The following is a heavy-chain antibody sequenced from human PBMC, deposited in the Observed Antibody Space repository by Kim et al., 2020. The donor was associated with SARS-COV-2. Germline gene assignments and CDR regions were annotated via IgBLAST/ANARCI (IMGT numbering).Heavy chain of an antibody. Sequence: GGSLRLSCAASGFTFSSYAMHWVRQAPGKGLEWVAVISYDGSNKYYADSVKGRFTISRDNSKNTLYLQMNSLRAEDTAVYYCARGASPRLTYVLVHAPYYYYDYMDVWGKGTTVTVSS. CDR1: GFTFSSYA. V-gene: IGHV3-30-3*01. CDR2: ISYDGSNK. J-gene: IGHJ6*03. CDR3: ARGASPRLTYVLVHAPYYYYDYMDV. D-gene: IGHD3-10*01.